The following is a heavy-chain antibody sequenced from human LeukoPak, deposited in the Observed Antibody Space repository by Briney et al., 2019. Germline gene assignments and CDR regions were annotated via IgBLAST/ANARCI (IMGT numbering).Heavy chain of an antibody. D-gene: IGHD6-19*01. CDR1: GSTFTSYD. J-gene: IGHJ4*02. CDR3: ARVAGGSGWYQVEYFDY. Sequence: ASVKVSCKASGSTFTSYDINWVRQATGQGLEWMGWMNPNSGNTGYAQKFQGRVTITRNNSISTAYMEMSSLRSEDTAVYYCARVAGGSGWYQVEYFDYWGQGTLVTVSS. V-gene: IGHV1-8*03. CDR2: MNPNSGNT.